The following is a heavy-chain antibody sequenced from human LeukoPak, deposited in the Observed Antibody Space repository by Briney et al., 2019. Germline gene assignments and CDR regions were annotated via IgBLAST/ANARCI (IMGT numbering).Heavy chain of an antibody. V-gene: IGHV3-30*01. CDR1: GFTFSSYA. CDR2: ISYDGSNK. J-gene: IGHJ6*03. Sequence: GGSLRLSCAASGFTFSSYAMHWVRQAPGKGLEWVAVISYDGSNKHYADSVKGRFTISRDNSKNTLYLQMNSLRAEDTAVYYCARETDYYMDVWGKGTTVTVS. CDR3: ARETDYYMDV.